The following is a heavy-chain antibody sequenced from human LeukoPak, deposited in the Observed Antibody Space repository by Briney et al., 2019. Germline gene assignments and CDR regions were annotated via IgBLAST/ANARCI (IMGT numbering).Heavy chain of an antibody. V-gene: IGHV3-21*04. CDR2: ISTSGRDI. J-gene: IGHJ4*02. Sequence: GGSLRLSCAASGFTFSGYSMTWVRQAPGKGLEWVSSISTSGRDIYYADSVTGRFTTSRDNAKNSLYLQMNSLGAEDSAVYYCAARSGYYGPFDFWGQGNLVAVSS. CDR1: GFTFSGYS. D-gene: IGHD3-22*01. CDR3: AARSGYYGPFDF.